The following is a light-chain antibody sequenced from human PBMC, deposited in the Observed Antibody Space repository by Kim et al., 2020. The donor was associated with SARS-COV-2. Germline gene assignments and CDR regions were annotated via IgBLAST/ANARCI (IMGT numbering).Light chain of an antibody. CDR1: RSVSSNY. Sequence: EILLTQSPGNLSLSPGERATLSCWASRSVSSNYLAWYQQRPGQAPRLLIYGASNRATGIPDRFSGSGSGTDFSLTISRLEPEDFAVYFCQQFHILPWTFGRGTKVDIK. CDR3: QQFHILPWT. J-gene: IGKJ1*01. CDR2: GAS. V-gene: IGKV3-20*01.